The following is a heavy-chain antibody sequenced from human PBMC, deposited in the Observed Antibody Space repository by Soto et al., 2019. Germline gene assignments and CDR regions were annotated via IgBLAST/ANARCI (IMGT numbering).Heavy chain of an antibody. CDR1: GGCFSGYY. D-gene: IGHD5-12*01. CDR3: ARTGWLRNDAFDI. V-gene: IGHV4-34*01. J-gene: IGHJ3*02. Sequence: SETLSLTCAVYGGCFSGYYWSWIRQPPGKGLEWIGEINHSGSTNYNPSLKSRVTISVDTSKNQFSLKLSSVTAADTAVYYCARTGWLRNDAFDIWGQGTMVTVSS. CDR2: INHSGST.